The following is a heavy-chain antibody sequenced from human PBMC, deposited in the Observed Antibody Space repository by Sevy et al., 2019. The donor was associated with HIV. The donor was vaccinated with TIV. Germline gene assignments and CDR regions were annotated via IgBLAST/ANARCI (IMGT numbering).Heavy chain of an antibody. D-gene: IGHD5-18*01. Sequence: SETLSLTCAVYGGSFSGYYWSWIRQPPGKGLEWIGEINHSGSTNYNPSLKSRVTISVDTSKNQFSLKLSSVTAADTAVYYCARNYGYSYGYGVYYWGQGTLVTVSS. CDR3: ARNYGYSYGYGVYY. CDR1: GGSFSGYY. V-gene: IGHV4-34*01. J-gene: IGHJ4*02. CDR2: INHSGST.